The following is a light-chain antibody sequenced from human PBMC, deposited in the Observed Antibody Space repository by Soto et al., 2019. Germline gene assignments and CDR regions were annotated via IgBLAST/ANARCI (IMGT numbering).Light chain of an antibody. V-gene: IGKV1-5*03. Sequence: DIQMTQSPSTLSASVGDRVTITCRASQSINNGLAWYQQKPGQAPKLLIYKASNLHSGVPSRFSGSGSGTEFTLTISSLQPDEFATYYGQQYNSYSYTFGQGNKLEIK. J-gene: IGKJ2*01. CDR2: KAS. CDR3: QQYNSYSYT. CDR1: QSINNG.